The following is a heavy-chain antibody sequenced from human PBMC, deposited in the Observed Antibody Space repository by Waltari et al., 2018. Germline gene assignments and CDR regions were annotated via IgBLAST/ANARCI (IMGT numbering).Heavy chain of an antibody. V-gene: IGHV3-48*03. CDR1: GFTFTSYE. Sequence: EVQLVESGGGLGQPGGSRRLSCAASGFTFTSYEMNWVRQAPGKGLEWISYISSSGCPIYYADSVKGRFTISRDNARNSLYLHMNSLRADDTAVYYCARPFGAGDTGGFFEYWGQGILVTVSS. D-gene: IGHD2-21*02. J-gene: IGHJ4*02. CDR2: ISSSGCPI. CDR3: ARPFGAGDTGGFFEY.